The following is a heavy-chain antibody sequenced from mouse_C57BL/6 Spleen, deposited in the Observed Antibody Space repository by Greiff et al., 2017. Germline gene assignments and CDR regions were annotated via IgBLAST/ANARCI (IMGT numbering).Heavy chain of an antibody. D-gene: IGHD4-1*01. CDR1: GYTFTSYW. Sequence: VQLQQPGAELVMPGASVKLSCKASGYTFTSYWMHWVKQRPGQGLEWIGEVDPSDSYTNYNQKFKGKSTLTVDKSSITAYMQLGSLTSEDSAVYDWARPGTAWCAYWGQGTLVTVSA. V-gene: IGHV1-69*01. CDR2: VDPSDSYT. J-gene: IGHJ3*01. CDR3: ARPGTAWCAY.